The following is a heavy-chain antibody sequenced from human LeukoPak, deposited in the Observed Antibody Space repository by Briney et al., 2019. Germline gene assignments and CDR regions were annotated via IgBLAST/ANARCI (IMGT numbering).Heavy chain of an antibody. CDR2: IWYDGSNK. CDR3: AREGYYGSGSPPSLYFDY. D-gene: IGHD3-10*01. Sequence: GGSLRLSCATSGFTFRSHAMHWVRQSPGKGLEWVAQIWYDGSNKYYADSVKGRFSVSRGNSRSTLYLQMNSLRPEDTAIYYCAREGYYGSGSPPSLYFDYWGQGTLVTVSS. CDR1: GFTFRSHA. V-gene: IGHV3-30*02. J-gene: IGHJ4*02.